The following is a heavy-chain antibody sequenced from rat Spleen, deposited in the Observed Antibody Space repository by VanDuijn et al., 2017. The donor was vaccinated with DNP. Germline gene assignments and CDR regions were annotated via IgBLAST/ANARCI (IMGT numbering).Heavy chain of an antibody. CDR2: ISYDGSSI. CDR1: GFTFSDYN. Sequence: EVQLVGSGGGLVQPGRSLKLSCAASGFTFSDYNMAWVRQAPKKGLEWVASISYDGSSIYYGDSVKGRFTISRDNAEGTLNLQMNSLRSEDTATYYCASHTYYGYDYFVYWGQGVMVTVSS. V-gene: IGHV5-22*01. CDR3: ASHTYYGYDYFVY. J-gene: IGHJ2*01. D-gene: IGHD1-9*01.